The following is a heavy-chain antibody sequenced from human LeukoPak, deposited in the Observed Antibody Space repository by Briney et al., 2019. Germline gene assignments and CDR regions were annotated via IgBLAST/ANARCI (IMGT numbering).Heavy chain of an antibody. V-gene: IGHV1-2*06. CDR2: INPNSGGT. CDR1: GYTFTGDY. D-gene: IGHD3-16*01. Sequence: ASVKVSCKASGYTFTGDYMHWLRQAPGQGLEWMGRINPNSGGTNYAQKFQGRVTMTRDTSISTAYMELSRLRSDDTAVYYCARALEIMDAFDIWGQGTMVTVSS. CDR3: ARALEIMDAFDI. J-gene: IGHJ3*02.